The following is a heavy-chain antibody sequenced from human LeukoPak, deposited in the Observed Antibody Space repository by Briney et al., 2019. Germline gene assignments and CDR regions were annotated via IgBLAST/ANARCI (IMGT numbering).Heavy chain of an antibody. D-gene: IGHD3-10*01. CDR2: IFGNGDTT. J-gene: IGHJ4*02. V-gene: IGHV3-23*01. Sequence: PGGSLRLSCAASGFSFSSYAMNWVHQAPGKGLEWVSIIFGNGDTTYYADSVKGRFTVSRDNSKDTLYLQMNDLRPDDTAIYYCAKRNTMVRGGPCFDYWGQGLLVTVSS. CDR3: AKRNTMVRGGPCFDY. CDR1: GFSFSSYA.